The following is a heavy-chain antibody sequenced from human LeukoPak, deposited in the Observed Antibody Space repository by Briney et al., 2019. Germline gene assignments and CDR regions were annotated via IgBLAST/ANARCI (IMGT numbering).Heavy chain of an antibody. J-gene: IGHJ3*02. CDR3: ARDSSGYQRAAFDI. Sequence: SETLSLTCTVSGGSISSGAYYWHWIRQHPGKGLEWIGNIYYNGSTSYNPSLKSRPTISVDPSKTQFSLKLSSVTAADTAVYYCARDSSGYQRAAFDIWGQGTVVTVSS. CDR1: GGSISSGAYY. CDR2: IYYNGST. V-gene: IGHV4-31*03. D-gene: IGHD3-22*01.